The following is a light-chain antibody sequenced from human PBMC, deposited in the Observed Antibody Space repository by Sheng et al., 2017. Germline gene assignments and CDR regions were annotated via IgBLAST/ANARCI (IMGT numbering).Light chain of an antibody. J-gene: IGLJ1*01. CDR2: DVS. CDR1: VSDVGAYNY. CDR3: SSFTSSSTV. V-gene: IGLV2-14*03. Sequence: QSALAQPASVSGSPGQSITISCTGTVSDVGAYNYVSWYQQHPGEAPKXLYFDVSVRPSGISNRFSASKSGNTASLTISGLQSEDEAEYYCSSFTSSSTVFGTGTKVTVL.